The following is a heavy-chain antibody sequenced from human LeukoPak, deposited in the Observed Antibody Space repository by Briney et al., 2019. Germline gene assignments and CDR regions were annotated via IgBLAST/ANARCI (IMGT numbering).Heavy chain of an antibody. CDR2: IKQDGSEK. Sequence: PGGSLRLSCAASGFTFSSYWMSWVRQAPGKGLEWVANIKQDGSEKSYVDSVKGRFTISRDNAKNSLYLQMNSLRAEDTAVYYCARAEWTTYYYDSSGYMFDYWGQGTLVTVSS. CDR3: ARAEWTTYYYDSSGYMFDY. V-gene: IGHV3-7*01. D-gene: IGHD3-22*01. CDR1: GFTFSSYW. J-gene: IGHJ4*02.